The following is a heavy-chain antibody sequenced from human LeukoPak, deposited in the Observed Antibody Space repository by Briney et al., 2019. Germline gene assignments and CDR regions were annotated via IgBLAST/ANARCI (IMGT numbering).Heavy chain of an antibody. CDR3: ARERGPGGSATFDY. Sequence: SETLSLTCTVSVGSISSYYWSWIRQPPGKGLEWIGYIYYSGSTNYNPSLQSRVTISVDTSKNQFSLKLSSVTAADTAVYYCARERGPGGSATFDYWGQGTLVTVSS. J-gene: IGHJ4*02. CDR2: IYYSGST. CDR1: VGSISSYY. V-gene: IGHV4-59*01. D-gene: IGHD3-16*01.